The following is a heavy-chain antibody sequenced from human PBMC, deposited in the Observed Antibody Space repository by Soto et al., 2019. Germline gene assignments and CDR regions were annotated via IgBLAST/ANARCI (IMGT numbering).Heavy chain of an antibody. CDR3: AREGISAADDY. CDR2: IYTSGST. V-gene: IGHV4-4*07. J-gene: IGHJ4*02. CDR1: GGSISSYY. D-gene: IGHD6-13*01. Sequence: SETLSLICTVYGGSISSYYRSCILQPAGKRLEWIGRIYTSGSTNYNPSLKSRVTISVDTSKNQFSLQLSSVTAADTAVYYCAREGISAADDYWGQGTLVTVSS.